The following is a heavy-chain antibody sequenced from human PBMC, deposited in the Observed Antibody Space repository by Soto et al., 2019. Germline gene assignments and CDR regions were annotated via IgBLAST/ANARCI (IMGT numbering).Heavy chain of an antibody. CDR3: AKRDGNNWDFDH. CDR1: GFTFGDYC. V-gene: IGHV3-9*01. D-gene: IGHD1-20*01. CDR2: ITWDSNTI. Sequence: PGGSLRLSCAASGFTFGDYCIHWVRRAPGKGLEWVSGITWDSNTIAYAASVKGRFTISRDNAKNSVYLQMNSLRSEDTALYYCAKRDGNNWDFDHWCQGTQVTV. J-gene: IGHJ4*02.